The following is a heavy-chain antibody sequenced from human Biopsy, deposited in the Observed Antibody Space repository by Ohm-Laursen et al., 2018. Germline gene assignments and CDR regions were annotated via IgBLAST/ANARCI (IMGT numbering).Heavy chain of an antibody. CDR3: AADINVWNVNY. CDR2: FAPENGKT. D-gene: IGHD1-1*01. V-gene: IGHV1-24*01. CDR1: SYSLTKLS. J-gene: IGHJ4*02. Sequence: SVTAFCKLSSYSLTKLSMHWVRQAPGKGLEWMGGFAPENGKTVYAQNFQARLSMTEDTSTDTAYMELRSLRSEDTAVYYCAADINVWNVNYWGQGTQVTVSS.